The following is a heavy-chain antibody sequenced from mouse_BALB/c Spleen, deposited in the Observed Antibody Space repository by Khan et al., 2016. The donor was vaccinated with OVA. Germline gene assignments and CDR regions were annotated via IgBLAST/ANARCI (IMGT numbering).Heavy chain of an antibody. V-gene: IGHV3-2*02. CDR3: AITARIKY. CDR2: ISYSGST. J-gene: IGHJ2*01. CDR1: GYSITSGYG. D-gene: IGHD1-2*01. Sequence: EVELVESGPGLVKPSQSLSLTCTVTGYSITSGYGWNWIRQFPENKLEWMGYISYSGSTNYNPSLKSRISITRDTSKNQFFLQLNSVTTEDTATYYFAITARIKYWGQGTTLTVSS.